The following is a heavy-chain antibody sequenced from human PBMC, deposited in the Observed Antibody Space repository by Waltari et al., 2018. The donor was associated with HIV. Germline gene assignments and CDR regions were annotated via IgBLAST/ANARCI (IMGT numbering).Heavy chain of an antibody. CDR2: IIPIFGTA. CDR3: ARGSWDYVWGSYQTIRYFDY. J-gene: IGHJ4*02. CDR1: GGTFSSYA. Sequence: QVQLVQSGAEVKKPGSPVKVSCKASGGTFSSYAISWVRRPPGQGLEWMGGIIPIFGTANYAQKFQGRVTITADESTSTAYMELSSLRSEDTAVYYCARGSWDYVWGSYQTIRYFDYWGQGTLVTVSS. D-gene: IGHD3-16*02. V-gene: IGHV1-69*01.